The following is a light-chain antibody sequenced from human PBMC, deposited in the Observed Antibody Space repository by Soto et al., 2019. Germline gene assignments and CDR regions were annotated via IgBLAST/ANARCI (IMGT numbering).Light chain of an antibody. Sequence: DIQMTQSPSSLSASVGDRVTITCQASQGINNYLNWYQQKPGKPPKLLIYDASNLEAGVPSRFSGSGSGTDFTFSITSLQPEYVATYYCQQYESLPPRFGPGTTVEIK. V-gene: IGKV1-33*01. J-gene: IGKJ3*01. CDR1: QGINNY. CDR3: QQYESLPPR. CDR2: DAS.